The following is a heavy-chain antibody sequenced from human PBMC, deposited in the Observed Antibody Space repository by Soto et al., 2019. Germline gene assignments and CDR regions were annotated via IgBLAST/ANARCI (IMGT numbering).Heavy chain of an antibody. Sequence: PSETLSLTCTVSGGSVSSGSYYWSWIRQPPGKGLEWIGYIYYSGSTNYNPSLKSRVTISVDTSKNQFSLKLSSVTAADTAVYYCARSLSPTDLNYSDSRDYYNWFDPWGQGTLVTVSS. D-gene: IGHD3-22*01. CDR2: IYYSGST. V-gene: IGHV4-61*01. CDR1: GGSVSSGSYY. CDR3: ARSLSPTDLNYSDSRDYYNWFDP. J-gene: IGHJ5*02.